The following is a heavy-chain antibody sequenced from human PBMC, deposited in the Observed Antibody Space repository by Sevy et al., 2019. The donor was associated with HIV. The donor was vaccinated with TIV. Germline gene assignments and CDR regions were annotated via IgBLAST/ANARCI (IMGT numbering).Heavy chain of an antibody. D-gene: IGHD5-12*01. CDR2: IKEDGSAK. CDR1: GFTFSTYW. J-gene: IGHJ1*01. CDR3: ARDSPGYGGYAH. V-gene: IGHV3-7*01. Sequence: GGCLRLSCAASGFTFSTYWMTWVRQAPGQGLEWVANIKEDGSAKYYVDSVKVRFTISRDNAKNSLYLQVNNLRAEESDVYYCARDSPGYGGYAHWGQGTLVTVSS.